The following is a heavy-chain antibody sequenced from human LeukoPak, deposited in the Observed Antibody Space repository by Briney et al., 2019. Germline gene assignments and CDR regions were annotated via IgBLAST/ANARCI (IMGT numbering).Heavy chain of an antibody. J-gene: IGHJ5*02. CDR2: ISSSSSYI. CDR1: GFTFSSYN. V-gene: IGHV3-21*01. D-gene: IGHD3-22*01. Sequence: GGSLRLSCAASGFTFSSYNMNWVSQAPGKGLEWVSSISSSSSYIYYANSVKGRFTISRDNAKNSLYLQMNSLRAEDTAVYYCAKDPRQNYYDSSGYSWGQGTLVTVSS. CDR3: AKDPRQNYYDSSGYS.